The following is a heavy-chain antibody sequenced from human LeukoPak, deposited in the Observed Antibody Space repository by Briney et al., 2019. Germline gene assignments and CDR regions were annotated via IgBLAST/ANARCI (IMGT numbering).Heavy chain of an antibody. V-gene: IGHV1-69*13. CDR2: IIPIFGTP. J-gene: IGHJ6*03. CDR3: ASSNGPVGATDQDSYYYYYYMDV. CDR1: GYTFTSYD. D-gene: IGHD1-26*01. Sequence: SVKVSCKASGYTFTSYDINWVRQATGQGLEWMGGIIPIFGTPNYAQKFQGRVTITADESTSTAYMELSSLRSEDTAVYYCASSNGPVGATDQDSYYYYYYMDVWGKGTTVTVSS.